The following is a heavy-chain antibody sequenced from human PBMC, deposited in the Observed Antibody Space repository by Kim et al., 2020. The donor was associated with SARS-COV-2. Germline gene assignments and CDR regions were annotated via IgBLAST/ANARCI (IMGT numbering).Heavy chain of an antibody. CDR2: IYYSGST. CDR3: ACFFRHDILTGYWVDY. D-gene: IGHD3-9*01. V-gene: IGHV4-39*01. CDR1: GGSISSSSYY. Sequence: SETLSLTCTVSGGSISSSSYYWGWIRQPPGKGLEWIGSIYYSGSTYYNPYLKSRVTISVDTSKNQFSLKLSSVTAADTAVYYCACFFRHDILTGYWVDYWGQGTLVTVSS. J-gene: IGHJ4*02.